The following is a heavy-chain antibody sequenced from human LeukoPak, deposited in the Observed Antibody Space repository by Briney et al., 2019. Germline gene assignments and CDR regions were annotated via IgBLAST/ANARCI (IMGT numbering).Heavy chain of an antibody. J-gene: IGHJ2*01. CDR3: AKVPAPGDYIGGPNWYIDL. Sequence: GGSLRLSCAASGFTFSRSWMTWVRQAPGMGLEWVASINEDGSEIHYVDSVKGRFTISRDNAKKSLYLQMNSLRAEDTGFYYCAKVPAPGDYIGGPNWYIDLWGRGTLVTVSS. CDR1: GFTFSRSW. V-gene: IGHV3-7*03. D-gene: IGHD4-17*01. CDR2: INEDGSEI.